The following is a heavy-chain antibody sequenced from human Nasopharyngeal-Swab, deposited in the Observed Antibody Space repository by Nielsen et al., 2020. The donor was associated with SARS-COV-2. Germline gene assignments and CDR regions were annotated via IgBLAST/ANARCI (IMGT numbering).Heavy chain of an antibody. CDR1: GFTFSSYA. J-gene: IGHJ1*01. CDR3: AKAPRGITMSYFQH. CDR2: ISGSGGST. V-gene: IGHV3-23*01. D-gene: IGHD3-10*02. Sequence: GESLKISCAASGFTFSSYAMSWVRQAPGKGLEWVSAISGSGGSTYYADSVKGRFTISRDNSKNTLYLQMNSPRAEDTAVYYCAKAPRGITMSYFQHWGQGTLVTVSS.